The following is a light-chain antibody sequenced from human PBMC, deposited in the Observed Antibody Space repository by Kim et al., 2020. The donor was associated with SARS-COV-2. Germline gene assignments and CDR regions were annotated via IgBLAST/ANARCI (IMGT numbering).Light chain of an antibody. CDR1: QSVSRSY. V-gene: IGKV3-20*01. CDR2: GAS. CDR3: QQYGSSYT. J-gene: IGKJ2*01. Sequence: SVSPGERATLPCSASQSVSRSYLAWYQQKPGQAPTLLIYGASSRATGIPDRFSGSGSGTDFTLTISRLEPEDFAVYYCQQYGSSYTFGQGTKLEIK.